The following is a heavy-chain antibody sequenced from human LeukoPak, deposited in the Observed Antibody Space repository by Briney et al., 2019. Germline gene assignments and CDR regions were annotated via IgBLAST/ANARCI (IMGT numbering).Heavy chain of an antibody. Sequence: ASVKVSCKASGYTFTGYYLHWVRQAPGQGLEWMGWINPNSGGTDYAQKFQGRVTMTRDTSISTAYMELSRLRSDDTAVYYCARDGLLKDYYGSSGSGYWGQGTLVTVSS. CDR2: INPNSGGT. V-gene: IGHV1-2*02. CDR1: GYTFTGYY. CDR3: ARDGLLKDYYGSSGSGY. D-gene: IGHD3-22*01. J-gene: IGHJ4*02.